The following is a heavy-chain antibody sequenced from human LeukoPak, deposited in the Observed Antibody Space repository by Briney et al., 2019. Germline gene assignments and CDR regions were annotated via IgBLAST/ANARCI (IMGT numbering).Heavy chain of an antibody. V-gene: IGHV1-46*01. CDR1: GYTFTSYG. Sequence: ASVKVSCKASGYTFTSYGITWVRQAPGQGLEWMGIINPSGGSTSYAQKFQGRVTMTRDTSTSTVYMELSSLRSEDTAVYYCASSYCGGDCYFDYWGQGTLVTVSS. CDR2: INPSGGST. D-gene: IGHD2-21*02. CDR3: ASSYCGGDCYFDY. J-gene: IGHJ4*02.